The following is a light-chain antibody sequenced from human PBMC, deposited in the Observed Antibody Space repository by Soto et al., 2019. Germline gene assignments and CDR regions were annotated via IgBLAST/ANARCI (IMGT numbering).Light chain of an antibody. V-gene: IGKV1-12*01. CDR3: QQASSFPLT. J-gene: IGKJ4*01. CDR1: QVISSW. Sequence: IQMTQSPSSVSAAVGDRVTITCRASQVISSWLAWYQQRPGTAPKLLIYGATTLRSGVPSRFSGSESGTEFTLTITSLQPEDSATYYCQQASSFPLTFGGWTKVEIQ. CDR2: GAT.